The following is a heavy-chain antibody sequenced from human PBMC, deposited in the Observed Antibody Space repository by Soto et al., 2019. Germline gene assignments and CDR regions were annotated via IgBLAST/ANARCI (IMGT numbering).Heavy chain of an antibody. D-gene: IGHD6-19*01. CDR2: ISSSSSYT. V-gene: IGHV3-11*06. CDR1: VFTFSDYY. CDR3: ASALSEEWLVPRG. J-gene: IGHJ4*02. Sequence: GGSLRLSCAASVFTFSDYYMSWIRQAPGKGLEWVSYISSSSSYTNYADSVKGRFTISRDNAKNSLYLQMNSLRAEDTAVYYCASALSEEWLVPRGWGQGTLVTVSS.